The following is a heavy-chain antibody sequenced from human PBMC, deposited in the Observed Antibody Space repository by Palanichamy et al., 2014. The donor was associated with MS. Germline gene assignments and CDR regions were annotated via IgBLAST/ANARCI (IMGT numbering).Heavy chain of an antibody. CDR3: ARPAASNWGYRYFDL. D-gene: IGHD7-27*01. Sequence: EVQLVESGGGLVQPGGSLRLSCAASGFTFSNYWMSWVRQAPGKGLEWVATIKQDGSEKYYVDSVKGRFTISRDNAMNSLYLQMNSLRAEDTAVYYCARPAASNWGYRYFDLWGRGTLVTVSS. CDR1: GFTFSNYW. CDR2: IKQDGSEK. V-gene: IGHV3-7*01. J-gene: IGHJ2*01.